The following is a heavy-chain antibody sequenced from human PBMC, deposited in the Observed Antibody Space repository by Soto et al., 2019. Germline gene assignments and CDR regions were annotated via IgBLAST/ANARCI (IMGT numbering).Heavy chain of an antibody. V-gene: IGHV3-30-3*01. J-gene: IGHJ4*02. CDR2: ISYDESNK. CDR1: GFTFSSYA. D-gene: IGHD3-16*01. Sequence: PGGSLRLSCAASGFTFSSYAMHWVRQAPGKGLEWVAVISYDESNKYYADSVKGRFTISRDNSKNTLYLQMNSLRAEDTAVYYCARDRLFDYWGQGTLVTVSS. CDR3: ARDRLFDY.